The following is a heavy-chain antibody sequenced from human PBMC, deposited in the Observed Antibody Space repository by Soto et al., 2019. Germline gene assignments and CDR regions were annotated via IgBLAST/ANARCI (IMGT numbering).Heavy chain of an antibody. CDR1: GGTFSSYA. CDR3: AANGPYCGGDCYAEVAFDI. V-gene: IGHV1-69*01. J-gene: IGHJ3*02. D-gene: IGHD2-21*02. CDR2: IIPIFGTA. Sequence: QVQLVQSGAEVKKPGSSVKVSCKASGGTFSSYAISWVRQAPGQGLEWMGGIIPIFGTANYAQKFQGRVTITADESTSPAYMELSSLRSDDTAVYYCAANGPYCGGDCYAEVAFDIWGQGTMVTVSS.